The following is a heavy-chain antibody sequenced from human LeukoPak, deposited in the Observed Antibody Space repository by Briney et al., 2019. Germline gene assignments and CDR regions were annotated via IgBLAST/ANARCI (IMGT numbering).Heavy chain of an antibody. V-gene: IGHV3-66*01. CDR2: IFSHGET. J-gene: IGHJ4*02. CDR1: GFTVGNNY. Sequence: GGSLRLSCAASGFTVGNNYMNWVRQAPGKGLEWVSLIFSHGETSYADSVKGRFTISRDNSKNTLHLQMNGLRVKDTAVYYCARDPPAVSINTYAWGQGTLVTVSS. D-gene: IGHD2-8*01. CDR3: ARDPPAVSINTYA.